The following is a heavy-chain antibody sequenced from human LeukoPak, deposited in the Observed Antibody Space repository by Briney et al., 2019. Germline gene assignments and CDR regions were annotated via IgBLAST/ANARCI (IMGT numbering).Heavy chain of an antibody. CDR3: AKDGDIVVVPAAMRSLYFDY. D-gene: IGHD2-2*01. CDR2: ISGSGGST. V-gene: IGHV3-23*01. J-gene: IGHJ4*02. CDR1: GFTFSDYS. Sequence: GGSLRLSCAASGFTFSDYSMNWVRQAPGKGLEWVSAISGSGGSTYYADSVKGRFTISRDNSKNTLYLQMNSLRAEDTAVYYCAKDGDIVVVPAAMRSLYFDYWGQGTLVTASS.